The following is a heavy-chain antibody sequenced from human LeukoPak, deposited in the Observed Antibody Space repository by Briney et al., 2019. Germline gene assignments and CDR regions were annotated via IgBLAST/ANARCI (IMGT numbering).Heavy chain of an antibody. J-gene: IGHJ6*03. Sequence: GGSLRLSCAASGFTFSDYYMSWIRQAPGKGLEWVSYISSSGSTIYYADSVKGRFTISRDNAKNSLYLQMNSLRVEDTALYYCAKDIGRVDTASTYMDVWGKGTTVTISS. V-gene: IGHV3-11*01. CDR1: GFTFSDYY. CDR2: ISSSGSTI. CDR3: AKDIGRVDTASTYMDV. D-gene: IGHD5-18*01.